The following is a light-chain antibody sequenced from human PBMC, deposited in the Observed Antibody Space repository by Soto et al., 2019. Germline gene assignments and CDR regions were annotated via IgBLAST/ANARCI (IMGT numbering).Light chain of an antibody. Sequence: EIVLTQSPGTLSLSSGERATLSCRASQSVRSNYLAWYQQKPGQAPRLLIYGASSRATGIPDRFGGSGSGRDFTLIISRLEPEDLAVDYCQQYASSPLTFGGGTKVEIK. CDR2: GAS. J-gene: IGKJ4*01. CDR3: QQYASSPLT. V-gene: IGKV3-20*01. CDR1: QSVRSNY.